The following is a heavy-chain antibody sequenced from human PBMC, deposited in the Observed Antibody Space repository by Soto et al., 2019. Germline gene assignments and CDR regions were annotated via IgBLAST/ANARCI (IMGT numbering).Heavy chain of an antibody. CDR3: AKILQLGDYAYEHYGMDV. CDR2: ISYDGSNK. Sequence: RRSLRHSCAASGFTFRSCGMHWVRQAPGKGLEWVAVISYDGSNKYYADSVKGRFTISRDNSKNTLYLQMNSLRAEDTAVYYCAKILQLGDYAYEHYGMDVWGQGT. J-gene: IGHJ6*02. D-gene: IGHD4-17*01. CDR1: GFTFRSCG. V-gene: IGHV3-30*18.